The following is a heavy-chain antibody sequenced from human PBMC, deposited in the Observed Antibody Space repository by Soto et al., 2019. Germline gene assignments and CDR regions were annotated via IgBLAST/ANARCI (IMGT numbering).Heavy chain of an antibody. Sequence: GGSLRLSCAASGFTFSSYSMNWVRQAPGKGLEWVSYISSSSTIYYADSVKGRFTISRDNAKNSLYLQMNSLRAEDTAVYYCARDEGSSSEYFQHWGQGTLVTDSS. CDR2: ISSSSTI. J-gene: IGHJ1*01. V-gene: IGHV3-48*01. CDR1: GFTFSSYS. CDR3: ARDEGSSSEYFQH. D-gene: IGHD6-6*01.